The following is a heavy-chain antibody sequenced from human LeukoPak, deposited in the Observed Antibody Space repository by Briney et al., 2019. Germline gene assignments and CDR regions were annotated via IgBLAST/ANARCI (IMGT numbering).Heavy chain of an antibody. CDR1: GGSISIYY. Sequence: PSETLSLTCTVSGGSISIYYWSWIRQPAGKGLEWIGRIYTSGSTNYNPSLKSRVTISVDKSKNQFSLKLSSVTAADTAVYYCAVVGATSVDYWGQGTLVTVSS. V-gene: IGHV4-4*07. CDR2: IYTSGST. CDR3: AVVGATSVDY. D-gene: IGHD1-26*01. J-gene: IGHJ4*02.